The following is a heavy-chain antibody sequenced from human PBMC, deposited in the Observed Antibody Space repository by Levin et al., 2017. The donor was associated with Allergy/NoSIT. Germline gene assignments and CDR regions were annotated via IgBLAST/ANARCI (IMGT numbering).Heavy chain of an antibody. J-gene: IGHJ4*02. D-gene: IGHD6-13*01. V-gene: IGHV4-39*01. CDR3: ARHGENPSIAAADYYFDY. CDR1: GGSISSSSYY. CDR2: IYYSGST. Sequence: SETLSLTCTVSGGSISSSSYYWGWIRQPPGTGLEWIGSIYYSGSTYYNPSLKSRVTISVDTSKNQFSLKLSSVTAADTAVYYCARHGENPSIAAADYYFDYWGQGTLVTVSS.